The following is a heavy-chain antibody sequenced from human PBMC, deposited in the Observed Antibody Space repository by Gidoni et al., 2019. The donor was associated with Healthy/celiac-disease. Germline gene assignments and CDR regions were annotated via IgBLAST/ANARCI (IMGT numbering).Heavy chain of an antibody. V-gene: IGHV3-23*01. CDR3: AKVDVFAEYYYGMDV. J-gene: IGHJ6*02. Sequence: EVQLLESGGGLVQPEGSLRLSCAASGFTFLSYARSWVRQAPGKGLEWVSAISGSGGSTYYADSVKGRFTISRDNSKNTLYLQMNSLRAEDTAVYYCAKVDVFAEYYYGMDVWGQGTTVTVSS. D-gene: IGHD2-21*01. CDR2: ISGSGGST. CDR1: GFTFLSYA.